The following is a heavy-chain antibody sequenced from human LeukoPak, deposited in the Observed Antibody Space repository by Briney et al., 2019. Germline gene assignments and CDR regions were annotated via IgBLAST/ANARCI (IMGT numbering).Heavy chain of an antibody. J-gene: IGHJ4*02. CDR1: GFTFSSYA. CDR2: ISYDGSNK. Sequence: PGGSLRLSCAASGFTFSSYAMPWVRQAPGKGLEWVAVISYDGSNKYYADSVKGRFTISRDNSKNTLYLQMNSLRAEDTAVYYCARTYYDSSGYHDYWGQGTLVTVSS. V-gene: IGHV3-30-3*01. D-gene: IGHD3-22*01. CDR3: ARTYYDSSGYHDY.